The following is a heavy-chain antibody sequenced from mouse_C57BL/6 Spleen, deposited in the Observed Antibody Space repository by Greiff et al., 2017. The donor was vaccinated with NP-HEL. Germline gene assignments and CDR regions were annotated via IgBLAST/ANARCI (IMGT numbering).Heavy chain of an antibody. CDR3: AREDWVAMDY. D-gene: IGHD4-1*01. J-gene: IGHJ4*01. Sequence: EVQLVESGGGLVKPGGSLKLSCAASGFTFSDYGMHWVRQAPEKGLEWVAYISSGSSTNYYADTVKGRFTISRDNAKNTLFLQMTSLRSEDTAMYYCAREDWVAMDYWGQGTSVTVSS. CDR2: ISSGSSTN. CDR1: GFTFSDYG. V-gene: IGHV5-17*01.